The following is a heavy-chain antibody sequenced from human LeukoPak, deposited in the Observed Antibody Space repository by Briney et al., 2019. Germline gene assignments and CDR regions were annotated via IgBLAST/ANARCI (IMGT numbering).Heavy chain of an antibody. V-gene: IGHV4-34*01. Sequence: SETLSLTCAVYGGSFNDYYWNWIRQPPGKGLEWIGEINLRGSTTYNPSLKSRVTISLDESKNQFSLKLTSVTAADTAVYYCARAPEYGLYYFDYWGQGTLVTVSS. J-gene: IGHJ4*02. CDR1: GGSFNDYY. D-gene: IGHD1-14*01. CDR2: INLRGST. CDR3: ARAPEYGLYYFDY.